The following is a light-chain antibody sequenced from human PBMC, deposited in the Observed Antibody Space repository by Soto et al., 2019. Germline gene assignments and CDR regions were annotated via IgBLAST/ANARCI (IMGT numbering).Light chain of an antibody. V-gene: IGLV1-44*01. Sequence: QSALTQPPSASGTPGQRVTISCSGSSSNIGSNTVNWYQQLPGTAPKLLIYSNNRRPQGAPARFSGPRSGASASLAIRGPQSEDGADDTCAPWDDTLRGNVLGTGTRVTAL. J-gene: IGLJ1*01. CDR3: APWDDTLRGNV. CDR1: SSNIGSNT. CDR2: SNN.